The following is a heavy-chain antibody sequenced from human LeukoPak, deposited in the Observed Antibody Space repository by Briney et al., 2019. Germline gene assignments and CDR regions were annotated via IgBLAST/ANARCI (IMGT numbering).Heavy chain of an antibody. J-gene: IGHJ5*02. V-gene: IGHV3-48*01. D-gene: IGHD1-26*01. Sequence: GGSLRLSCAASGFSFSSYSMNWVRQAPGEGLEWVSYISSSSSTIYYADSVKGRFTISRDNAKNSLYLQMNSLRAEDTAVYYCARPRVGATGWFDPWGQGTLVTVPS. CDR2: ISSSSSTI. CDR3: ARPRVGATGWFDP. CDR1: GFSFSSYS.